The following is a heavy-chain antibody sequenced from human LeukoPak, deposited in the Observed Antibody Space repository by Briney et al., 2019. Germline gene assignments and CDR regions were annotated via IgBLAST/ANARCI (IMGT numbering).Heavy chain of an antibody. Sequence: GESLKISWKGSGYTFTTYWIGWVRQMPGKGLEWMGIIYPGDSDPRYSPSFQGQVTISADKSISTAYLQWSSLKASDSAMYYCVRHGLGSSWFGFDYWGQGTLVTVSS. CDR2: IYPGDSDP. CDR3: VRHGLGSSWFGFDY. V-gene: IGHV5-51*01. D-gene: IGHD6-13*01. CDR1: GYTFTTYW. J-gene: IGHJ4*02.